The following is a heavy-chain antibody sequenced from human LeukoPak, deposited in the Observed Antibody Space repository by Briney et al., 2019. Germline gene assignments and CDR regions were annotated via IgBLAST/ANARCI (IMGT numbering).Heavy chain of an antibody. V-gene: IGHV3-21*01. CDR1: RFTFSSYS. CDR2: ISSSSSYI. J-gene: IGHJ3*02. D-gene: IGHD3-16*01. Sequence: GGSLRLSCAASRFTFSSYSMNWVRQAPGKGLEWVSSISSSSSYIYYADSVKGRFTISRDNSKNTLYLQMNSLRAEDTAVYYCARVGAVGGVFRAFDIWGQGTMVTVSS. CDR3: ARVGAVGGVFRAFDI.